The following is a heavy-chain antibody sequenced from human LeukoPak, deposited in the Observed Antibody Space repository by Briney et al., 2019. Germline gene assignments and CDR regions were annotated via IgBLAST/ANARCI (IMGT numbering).Heavy chain of an antibody. CDR3: AKWFRGSGSDCFYDK. CDR2: INSVDDT. J-gene: IGHJ4*02. V-gene: IGHV3-23*01. CDR1: GFTFIA. Sequence: GESLRLSCAASGFTFIAVDWVRQAPGMGLEWVSTINSVDDTYYSESVRGRFTVSRDKSKNTVYLHMNSLRAEDTAVYHCAKWFRGSGSDCFYDKWGQGTLVTVSS. D-gene: IGHD3-10*01.